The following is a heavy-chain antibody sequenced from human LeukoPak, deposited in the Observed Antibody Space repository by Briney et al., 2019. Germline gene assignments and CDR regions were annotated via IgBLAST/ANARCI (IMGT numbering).Heavy chain of an antibody. CDR2: IHTSGTT. CDR1: GDSMSTYY. D-gene: IGHD3-10*01. Sequence: SETLSLTCTVSGDSMSTYYWSFIRQPAGKGLEWIGRIHTSGTTWYNPSLKSRVTISGDTSKNQFSLRLSSVTAADTAVYYCARQSYTAYYYYGMDVWGQGTTVTVSS. V-gene: IGHV4-4*07. CDR3: ARQSYTAYYYYGMDV. J-gene: IGHJ6*02.